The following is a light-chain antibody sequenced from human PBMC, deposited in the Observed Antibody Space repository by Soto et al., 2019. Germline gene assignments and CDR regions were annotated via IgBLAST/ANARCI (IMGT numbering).Light chain of an antibody. V-gene: IGKV3-20*01. CDR2: GAS. CDR3: QQYGNSPWT. Sequence: DIVLTQSPGTLCLSPGERATLSCRASQSVSSNYLAWYQQKPGQAPRLLVYGASSRATGIPDRFSGSGSGTDFTLTISRLEPEDFAVYYCQQYGNSPWTFGQGTKV. CDR1: QSVSSNY. J-gene: IGKJ1*01.